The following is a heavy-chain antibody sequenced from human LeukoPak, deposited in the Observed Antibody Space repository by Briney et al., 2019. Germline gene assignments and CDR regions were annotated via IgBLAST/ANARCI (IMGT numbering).Heavy chain of an antibody. Sequence: GGSLRLSCAASGFTFSSSGMRWVRQAPGMGLEWVAAISGSGGSTYYAESVKGRFTISRDNSKNTLYLQMSGLRAGDTAVYFCAKDGTPGDYWGQGTRVTVSS. V-gene: IGHV3-23*01. CDR2: ISGSGGST. CDR1: GFTFSSSG. CDR3: AKDGTPGDY. J-gene: IGHJ4*02. D-gene: IGHD2-15*01.